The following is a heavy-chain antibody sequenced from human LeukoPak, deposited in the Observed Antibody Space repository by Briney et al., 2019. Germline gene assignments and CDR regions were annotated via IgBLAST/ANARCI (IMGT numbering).Heavy chain of an antibody. CDR3: AKDTGYNYGAFDY. Sequence: GGSLRLSCAASGFTFSNYAMSWVRQAPGKGLEWVSAISGSSGSTYYADALKGRFTISRDNSKNTLYLQMNSLRAEDTAMYYCAKDTGYNYGAFDYWGQGTLVTVSS. D-gene: IGHD5-18*01. J-gene: IGHJ4*02. CDR2: ISGSSGST. V-gene: IGHV3-23*01. CDR1: GFTFSNYA.